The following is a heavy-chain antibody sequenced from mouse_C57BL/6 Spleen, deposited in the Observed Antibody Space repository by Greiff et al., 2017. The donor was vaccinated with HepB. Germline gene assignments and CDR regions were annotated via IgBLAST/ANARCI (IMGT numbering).Heavy chain of an antibody. CDR2: SSSGGSYT. V-gene: IGHV5-6*01. CDR1: GFTFSSYG. D-gene: IGHD1-1*01. Sequence: EVQLVESGGDLVKPGGSLKLSCAASGFTFSSYGMSWVRQTPDKRLEWVATSSSGGSYTYYPDSVKGRFTISRYNAKNTLYLQMSSLKSEDTAMYYCARHAHYYGSSYDAMDYWGQGTSVTVSS. J-gene: IGHJ4*01. CDR3: ARHAHYYGSSYDAMDY.